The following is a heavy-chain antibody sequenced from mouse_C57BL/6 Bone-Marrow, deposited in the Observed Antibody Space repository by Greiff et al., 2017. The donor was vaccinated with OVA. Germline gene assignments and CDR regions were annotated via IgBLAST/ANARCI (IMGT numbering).Heavy chain of an antibody. CDR1: GFSFNTYA. J-gene: IGHJ1*03. Sequence: EAGGGLVQPKGSLKLSCAASGFSFNTYAMNWVRQAPGKGLEWVARIRSKSNNYATYYADSVKDRFTISRDDSESMLYLQMNNLKTEDTAMYYCVRGYYGNLWYFDVWGTGTTVTVSS. D-gene: IGHD2-1*01. CDR3: VRGYYGNLWYFDV. V-gene: IGHV10-1*01. CDR2: IRSKSNNYAT.